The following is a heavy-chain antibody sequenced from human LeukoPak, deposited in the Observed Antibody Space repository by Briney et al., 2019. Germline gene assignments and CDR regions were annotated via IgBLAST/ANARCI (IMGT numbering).Heavy chain of an antibody. CDR1: GGSIRSGSYY. CDR2: IYTSGST. V-gene: IGHV4-61*02. J-gene: IGHJ4*02. CDR3: ARVTTGGYYNY. Sequence: PSETLSLTCSVSGGSIRSGSYYWSWIRQPAGKGLEWIGRIYTSGSTNYDPSLKSRVTMSFDASNNQFSLRLSSVTAADTAVYYCARVTTGGYYNYWGQGTLVTVSS. D-gene: IGHD3-22*01.